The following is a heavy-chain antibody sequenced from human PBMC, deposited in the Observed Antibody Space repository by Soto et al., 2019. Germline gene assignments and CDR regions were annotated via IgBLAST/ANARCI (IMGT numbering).Heavy chain of an antibody. CDR1: GGSISSSSYY. CDR3: ARQDSLITIFGVVIDIFDY. D-gene: IGHD3-3*01. CDR2: LYYRGST. V-gene: IGHV4-39*01. J-gene: IGHJ4*02. Sequence: SETLSLPCTVSGGSISSSSYYWGWIRQPPGKGLERVGSLYYRGSTYYNPSLKSRVTISVDTSKNQFSLKLSSVTAADTAVYYCARQDSLITIFGVVIDIFDYLGQGTLVTVSS.